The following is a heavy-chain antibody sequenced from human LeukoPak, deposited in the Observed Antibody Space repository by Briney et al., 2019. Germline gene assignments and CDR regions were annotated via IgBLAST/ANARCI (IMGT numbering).Heavy chain of an antibody. J-gene: IGHJ4*02. D-gene: IGHD5-18*01. CDR1: GGSISSSSYY. CDR2: IYYSGGT. Sequence: SETLSLTCTVSGGSISSSSYYWGWIRQPPGKGLEWIGSIYYSGGTYYNPSLKSRVTISVDTSKNQFSLKLSSVTAADTAVYYCARLTWIQPDYWGQGTLVTVSS. V-gene: IGHV4-39*01. CDR3: ARLTWIQPDY.